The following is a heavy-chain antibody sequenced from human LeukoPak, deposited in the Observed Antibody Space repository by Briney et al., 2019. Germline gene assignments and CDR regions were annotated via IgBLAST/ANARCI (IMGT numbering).Heavy chain of an antibody. CDR1: GGTFSSYA. CDR2: IIPIFGTA. J-gene: IGHJ5*02. Sequence: ASVKVSYKASGGTFSSYAISWVRQAPGQGLEWMGGIIPIFGTANYAQKYQGRVTITTDESTSTAYMELSSMRSEDTAVYYCARGGLSRGWYLDGFDPWGQGTLVTVSS. CDR3: ARGGLSRGWYLDGFDP. V-gene: IGHV1-69*05. D-gene: IGHD6-19*01.